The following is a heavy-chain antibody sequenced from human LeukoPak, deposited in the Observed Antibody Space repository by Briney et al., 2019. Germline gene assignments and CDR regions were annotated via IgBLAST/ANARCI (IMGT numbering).Heavy chain of an antibody. CDR3: YSMGY. Sequence: QTRSLTRTLSGGSLTSSSTCYWAWVRQPPGKGLEWIASIHYSGSTYYNPSLKSRVTIAVDTPKNQFSLRLSSVTAADTAVFYCYSMGYWGQATLVSVSS. V-gene: IGHV4-39*01. D-gene: IGHD2-15*01. CDR2: IHYSGST. J-gene: IGHJ4*02. CDR1: GGSLTSSSTCY.